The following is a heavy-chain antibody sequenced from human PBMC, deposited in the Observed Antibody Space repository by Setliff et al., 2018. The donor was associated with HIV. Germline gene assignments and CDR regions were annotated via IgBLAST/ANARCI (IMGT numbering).Heavy chain of an antibody. Sequence: ASVKVSCKASGYTFSEYAIHWVRQAPGQGLEWMGRIDTDNGYRRYSPKLQGRVTITKDTSANTAYMELRGLRSEDTAVYYCARWCAAVGCYPAIYHFDSWGQGTLVTAPQ. J-gene: IGHJ4*02. CDR1: GYTFSEYA. D-gene: IGHD2-2*01. CDR2: IDTDNGYR. CDR3: ARWCAAVGCYPAIYHFDS. V-gene: IGHV1-3*04.